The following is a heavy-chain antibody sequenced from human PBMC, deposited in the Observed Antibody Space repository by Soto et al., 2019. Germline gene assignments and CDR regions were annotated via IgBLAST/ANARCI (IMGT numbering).Heavy chain of an antibody. V-gene: IGHV1-18*01. CDR3: ARDLYGSGSYPSNWFDP. D-gene: IGHD3-10*01. CDR2: ISANIGIT. CDR1: GGTFSSYT. Sequence: GAPVKASCKASGGTFSSYTISWVQPAPGQGLEWMGWISANIGITNYAQKLQGRVTMTTDTSTSTAYMELRSLRSDDTAVYYCARDLYGSGSYPSNWFDPWGQGTLVTVSS. J-gene: IGHJ5*02.